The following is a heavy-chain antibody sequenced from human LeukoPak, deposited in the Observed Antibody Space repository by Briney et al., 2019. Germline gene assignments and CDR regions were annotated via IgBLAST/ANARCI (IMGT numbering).Heavy chain of an antibody. CDR2: ITANGDAT. J-gene: IGHJ4*02. CDR1: GFIFRSYA. V-gene: IGHV3-23*01. D-gene: IGHD6-19*01. Sequence: PGGSLRLSCLGSGFIFRSYAVTWVRQAPGKGLEWVSSITANGDATYYADSVKGRFTISRDNSKNTLYLQMSSLRAEDTAVYYCAKEARQWLDIPHFDYWGQGTLVTVSS. CDR3: AKEARQWLDIPHFDY.